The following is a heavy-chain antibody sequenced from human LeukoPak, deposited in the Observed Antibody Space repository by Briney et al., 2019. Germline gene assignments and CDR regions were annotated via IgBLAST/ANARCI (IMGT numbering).Heavy chain of an antibody. CDR2: ISGSGGST. Sequence: GGSLRLSCAASGFTFSSYAMSWVRQAPGKGLEWVSAISGSGGSTYYADSVKGRFTISRDNSKNTLYLQMNSLRAEDTAVYYCASERGYTGYDYGYFDYWGQGTLVTVSS. J-gene: IGHJ4*02. CDR1: GFTFSSYA. D-gene: IGHD5-12*01. V-gene: IGHV3-23*01. CDR3: ASERGYTGYDYGYFDY.